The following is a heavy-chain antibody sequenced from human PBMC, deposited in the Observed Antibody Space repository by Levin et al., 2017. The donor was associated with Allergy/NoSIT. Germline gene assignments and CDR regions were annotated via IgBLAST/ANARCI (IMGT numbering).Heavy chain of an antibody. V-gene: IGHV4-59*08. CDR2: IYSSGST. D-gene: IGHD5-18*01. CDR3: ARNSRYSYGAIGYFDL. J-gene: IGHJ2*01. Sequence: SQTLSLTCTVSGGSISTYYWSWIRQPPGKGLEWIGYIYSSGSTNYNPSLKSRVTISVDTSKNQFSLKLSSVTAADTAVYYCARNSRYSYGAIGYFDLWGRGTLVTVSS. CDR1: GGSISTYY.